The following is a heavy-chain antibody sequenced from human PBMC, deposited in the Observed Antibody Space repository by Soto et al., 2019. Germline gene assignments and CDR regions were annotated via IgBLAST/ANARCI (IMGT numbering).Heavy chain of an antibody. J-gene: IGHJ3*02. CDR1: GFTFSSYA. CDR3: AKDHYYDSSGYYHEGAFDI. D-gene: IGHD3-22*01. CDR2: ISGSGGST. V-gene: IGHV3-23*01. Sequence: PGGSLRLSCAASGFTFSSYAMSWARQAPGKGLEWVSAISGSGGSTYYADSVKGRFTISRDNSKNTLYLQMNSLRAEDTAVYYCAKDHYYDSSGYYHEGAFDIWGQGTMVTVSS.